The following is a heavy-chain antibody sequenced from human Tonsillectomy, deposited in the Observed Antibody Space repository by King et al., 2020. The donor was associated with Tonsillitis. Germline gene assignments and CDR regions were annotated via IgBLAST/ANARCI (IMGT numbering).Heavy chain of an antibody. CDR1: GFIFSDHY. CDR2: TRNKANSYTT. CDR3: AIFYLSSGSRYSYVFDI. J-gene: IGHJ3*02. V-gene: IGHV3-72*01. Sequence: VQLVESGGGLVQPGGSLRLSCAASGFIFSDHYMDWVRQAPGKGLEWVGRTRNKANSYTTEYAASVKGRFTISRDDSKNSLYLQMNSLKTEDTAVYYCAIFYLSSGSRYSYVFDIWGQGTMVTVSS. D-gene: IGHD3-10*01.